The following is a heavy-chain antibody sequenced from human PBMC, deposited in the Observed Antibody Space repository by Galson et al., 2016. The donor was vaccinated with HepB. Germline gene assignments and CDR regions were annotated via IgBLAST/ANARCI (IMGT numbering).Heavy chain of an antibody. CDR2: IYYSGRT. J-gene: IGHJ6*02. CDR3: ARDDSGGWYGFHYGMDV. V-gene: IGHV4-59*01. D-gene: IGHD6-19*01. Sequence: ETLSLTCTVSGASISGYYLSWIRQPPGKGLEWIGYIYYSGRTNYNPSLKSRVTISVDTSKNQFSLKLSSVTAADTAVYYCARDDSGGWYGFHYGMDVWGQGTLVTVSS. CDR1: GASISGYY.